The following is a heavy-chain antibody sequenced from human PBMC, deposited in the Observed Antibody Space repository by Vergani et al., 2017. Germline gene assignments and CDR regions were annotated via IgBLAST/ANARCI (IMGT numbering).Heavy chain of an antibody. D-gene: IGHD6-13*01. CDR2: ISGNNDDV. J-gene: IGHJ4*02. V-gene: IGHV3-21*01. CDR1: GFTFSHYS. CDR3: ANIAAPGPRGRGTGN. Sequence: EVQMVESGGGLVKPGGSLRLSCVASGFTFSHYSMNWVRQAPGKGLEWVSSISGNNDDVYYADSVKGRFTISRDNAKNSLYLDMSSLRAEDTAVYYCANIAAPGPRGRGTGNWGQGTLVTVSS.